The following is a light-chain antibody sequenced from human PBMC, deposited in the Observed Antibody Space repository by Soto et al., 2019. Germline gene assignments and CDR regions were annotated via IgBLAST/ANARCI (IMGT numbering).Light chain of an antibody. CDR1: SSDVGGYNY. J-gene: IGLJ1*01. CDR3: SSYTSSSTPNNYV. Sequence: QSALTQPASVSGSPGQSITFSCTGTSSDVGGYNYVSWYQQHPGKAPKLMIYEVSNRPSGVSNRFSGSKSGNTASLTISGLQAEDEADYYCSSYTSSSTPNNYVFGTGTKLTVL. V-gene: IGLV2-14*01. CDR2: EVS.